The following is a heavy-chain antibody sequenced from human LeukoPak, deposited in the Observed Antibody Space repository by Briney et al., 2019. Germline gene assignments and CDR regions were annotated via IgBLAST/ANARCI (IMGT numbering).Heavy chain of an antibody. V-gene: IGHV3-53*01. Sequence: GGSLSLSCAASGFPFANDRMSWVRQAPGKGLEWVSTVYGGGNTAYADSVKGRFTISRDTSKNTLLLQMNSLRAEDTALYFCVRERFGAIVENWGQGALVIVSS. J-gene: IGHJ4*02. D-gene: IGHD5-24*01. CDR3: VRERFGAIVEN. CDR2: VYGGGNT. CDR1: GFPFANDR.